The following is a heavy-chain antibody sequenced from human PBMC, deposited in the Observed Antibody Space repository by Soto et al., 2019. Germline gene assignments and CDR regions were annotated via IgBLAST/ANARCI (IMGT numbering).Heavy chain of an antibody. CDR1: GDAFSSYA. D-gene: IGHD4-17*01. J-gene: IGHJ6*02. CDR3: ARSYSVTTSSYYGMDV. V-gene: IGHV1-69*01. Sequence: QVQLIQSGAAVKKPGSSVKVSCHTSGDAFSSYAMSWVRQGPGQGLEWMGGIIPMFGTPIYTEKFQGRDTISADETTRAVYMELRSLTSDDSAVYYCARSYSVTTSSYYGMDVWGQGTTIIVS. CDR2: IIPMFGTP.